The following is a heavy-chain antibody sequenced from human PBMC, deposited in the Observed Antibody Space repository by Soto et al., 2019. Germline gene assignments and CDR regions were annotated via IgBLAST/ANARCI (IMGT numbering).Heavy chain of an antibody. V-gene: IGHV3-15*01. CDR1: GFTFSDAW. CDR3: VTDRGGGMDV. Sequence: EVQLVESGGGMVMPGGSLRLSCAASGFTFSDAWMTWIRQAPGKGLQCVGRIKRKIDGETTDYAAPVKGRFTISRDDSINTLYLQMNSRKVEDTAMYYCVTDRGGGMDVWGQGTTVTVSS. CDR2: IKRKIDGETT. J-gene: IGHJ6*01. D-gene: IGHD3-10*01.